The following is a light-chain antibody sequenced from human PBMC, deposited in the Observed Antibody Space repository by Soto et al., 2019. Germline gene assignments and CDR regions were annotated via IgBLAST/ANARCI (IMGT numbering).Light chain of an antibody. V-gene: IGKV1-9*01. Sequence: IQLTQSPSSLSASVGERVTITCRAGQGISGSLAWYQQKPGKAPNLLISAASTLQTGVPSRFSGSGSGTDFALTISSLQPEDFATYYCQQIDSYPRTFGQGTKVDIK. J-gene: IGKJ1*01. CDR1: QGISGS. CDR3: QQIDSYPRT. CDR2: AAS.